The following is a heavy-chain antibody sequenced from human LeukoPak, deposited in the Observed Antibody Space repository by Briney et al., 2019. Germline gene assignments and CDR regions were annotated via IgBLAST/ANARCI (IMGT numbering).Heavy chain of an antibody. V-gene: IGHV3-23*01. Sequence: GRSLRLSCAASGFTFDDYAMHWVRQAPGKGLEWVSAISGTGSGTYYADSVKGRFTISRDNSKNALYLQMNSLRAEDTALYYCAKDHSNWYFDLWGRGTLLTVSS. CDR2: ISGTGSGT. CDR3: AKDHSNWYFDL. J-gene: IGHJ2*01. CDR1: GFTFDDYA.